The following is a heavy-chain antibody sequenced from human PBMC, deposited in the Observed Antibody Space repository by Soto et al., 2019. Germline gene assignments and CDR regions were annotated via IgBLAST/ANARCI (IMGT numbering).Heavy chain of an antibody. CDR2: INHSGST. CDR1: GGSFSGYY. Sequence: SETLSLTCAVYGGSFSGYYWSWIRQPPGKGLEWIGEINHSGSTNYNPSLKSRVTISVDTSKNQFSLKLSSVTAADTAVYYCARGSVYYDSSGYYFDYWGQGTLVTVSS. J-gene: IGHJ4*02. D-gene: IGHD3-22*01. V-gene: IGHV4-34*01. CDR3: ARGSVYYDSSGYYFDY.